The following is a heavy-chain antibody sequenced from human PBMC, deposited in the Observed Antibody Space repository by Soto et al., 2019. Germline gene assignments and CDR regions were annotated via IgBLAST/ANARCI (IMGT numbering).Heavy chain of an antibody. Sequence: QVQLQESGPGLVKPSETLSLTCTVSGGSISSYYWSWIRQPPGKGLEWIGYIYYSGSTNYNPSLKSRVTISVDTSKNQFSLKLSSVTAADTAVYYCARDLSHWSGYKTDHDAFDIWGQGTMVTVSS. CDR3: ARDLSHWSGYKTDHDAFDI. D-gene: IGHD3-3*01. J-gene: IGHJ3*02. V-gene: IGHV4-59*01. CDR1: GGSISSYY. CDR2: IYYSGST.